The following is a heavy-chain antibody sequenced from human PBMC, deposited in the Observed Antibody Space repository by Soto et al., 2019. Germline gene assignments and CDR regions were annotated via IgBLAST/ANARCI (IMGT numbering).Heavy chain of an antibody. J-gene: IGHJ5*02. CDR2: IIPIFGTA. CDR1: GGTFSSYA. CDR3: ARAPPRIAVADNWFDP. Sequence: QVQLLQSGADVKKPGSSVKVSCKASGGTFSSYAISWVRQAHGQGLEWMGGIIPIFGTANYGQKFQGRVTITPDDSTSTAYMELSSLRSEDTAVYYCARAPPRIAVADNWFDPWGQGTLVTVSS. V-gene: IGHV1-69*01. D-gene: IGHD6-19*01.